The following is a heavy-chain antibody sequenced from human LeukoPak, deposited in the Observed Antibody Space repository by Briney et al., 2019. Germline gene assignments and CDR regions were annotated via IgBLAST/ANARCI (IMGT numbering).Heavy chain of an antibody. J-gene: IGHJ5*02. Sequence: SETLSLTCTVSGGSISSGSYYWSWIRQPAGKGLEWIGRIYTSGSTNYNPSLKSRVTISVDTSKNQFSLKLSSVTAADTAVYYCAREPRVRYGSGSSNWFDPWGQGTLVIVSS. V-gene: IGHV4-61*02. CDR1: GGSISSGSYY. CDR3: AREPRVRYGSGSSNWFDP. D-gene: IGHD3-10*01. CDR2: IYTSGST.